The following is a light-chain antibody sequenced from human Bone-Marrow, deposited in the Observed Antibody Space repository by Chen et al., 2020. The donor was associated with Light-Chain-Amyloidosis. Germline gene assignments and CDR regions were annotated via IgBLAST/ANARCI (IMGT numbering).Light chain of an antibody. J-gene: IGKJ4*01. CDR3: QQYGTSPLT. CDR1: QTISSNY. Sequence: EIVLTQSPGTLSLSPGEGANLSCRASQTISSNYLTWYQQKFGQAPRLLICGSSSRATCIPDRFTGSGSGTDFTLTINRLEPEDCAMYYCQQYGTSPLTFGGGTKVEIK. CDR2: GSS. V-gene: IGKV3-20*01.